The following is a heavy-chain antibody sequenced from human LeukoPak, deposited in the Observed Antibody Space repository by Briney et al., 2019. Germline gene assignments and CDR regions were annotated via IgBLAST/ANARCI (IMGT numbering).Heavy chain of an antibody. V-gene: IGHV3-7*01. J-gene: IGHJ6*02. CDR3: ARDRDSSGWLGYYYYYYGMDV. CDR2: IKQDGSEK. CDR1: GFTFSSYW. D-gene: IGHD6-19*01. Sequence: GGSLRLSCAASGFTFSSYWMSWVRQAPGKGLEWVANIKQDGSEKYYVDSVKGRFTISRDNAKNSLYLQMNSLRAEDTAVYYCARDRDSSGWLGYYYYYYGMDVWGQGTTVTVSS.